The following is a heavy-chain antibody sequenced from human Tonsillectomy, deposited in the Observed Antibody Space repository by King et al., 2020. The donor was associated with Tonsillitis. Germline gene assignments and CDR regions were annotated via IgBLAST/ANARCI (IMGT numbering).Heavy chain of an antibody. J-gene: IGHJ3*01. CDR1: EFTFSNYW. Sequence: VQLVESGGGLVQPGGSMRLSCATSEFTFSNYWMTLVRQAPGKGLEWVANIEQDAADRHYLVPVKGRFTSSSDNAQNLPYLQMNSLTVEDTAVYYCAREEGPSGSSAFDLWGQGTMVTVSS. D-gene: IGHD3-22*01. V-gene: IGHV3-7*03. CDR3: AREEGPSGSSAFDL. CDR2: IEQDAADR.